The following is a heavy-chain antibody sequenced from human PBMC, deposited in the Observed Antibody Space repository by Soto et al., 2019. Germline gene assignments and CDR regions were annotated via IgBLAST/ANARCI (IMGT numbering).Heavy chain of an antibody. J-gene: IGHJ6*02. V-gene: IGHV3-11*01. CDR1: GFIFSNYY. CDR3: AKGVAGAGYDCGLDV. D-gene: IGHD6-19*01. CDR2: ISSSGSTT. Sequence: QVQLVESGGGLVKSGGSLRLSCAASGFIFSNYYLTWIRQAPGRGLEWISYISSSGSTTDYADSVKGRFTISRDNSKNSLYLQMDFLRAEDPAVYYSAKGVAGAGYDCGLDVWGQGTTVYVSS.